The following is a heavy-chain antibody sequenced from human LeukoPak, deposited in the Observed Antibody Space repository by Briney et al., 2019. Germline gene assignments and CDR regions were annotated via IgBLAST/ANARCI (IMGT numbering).Heavy chain of an antibody. Sequence: PSETLSLTCTVSGGSISSYYWSWIRQPPGKGLEWIGYIYYSGSTNYNPSLKSRVTISVDTSKNQFSLKLSSVTAADTAVYYCARLRVATNQNLFDYWGQGTLVTDSS. V-gene: IGHV4-59*08. CDR2: IYYSGST. CDR1: GGSISSYY. D-gene: IGHD5-24*01. CDR3: ARLRVATNQNLFDY. J-gene: IGHJ4*02.